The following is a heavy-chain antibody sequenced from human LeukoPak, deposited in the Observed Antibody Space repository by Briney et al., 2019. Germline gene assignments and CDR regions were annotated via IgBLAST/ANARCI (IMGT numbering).Heavy chain of an antibody. CDR3: ARLLKLMAPTYYYYMDV. CDR2: ISAYNGNT. V-gene: IGHV1-18*01. CDR1: GYTFTSYG. J-gene: IGHJ6*03. Sequence: ASVKVSCKASGYTFTSYGISWVRQAPGQGLEWMGWISAYNGNTNYAQKLQGRVTMTTDTSTSTAYMELRSLRSDDTAVYYCARLLKLMAPTYYYYMDVWGKGTTVTVSS. D-gene: IGHD2-21*01.